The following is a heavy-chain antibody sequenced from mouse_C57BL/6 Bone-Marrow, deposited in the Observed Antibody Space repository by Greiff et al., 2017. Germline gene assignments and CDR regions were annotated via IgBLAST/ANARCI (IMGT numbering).Heavy chain of an antibody. CDR2: IYPRSGNT. Sequence: QVQLQQSGAELARPGASVKLSCKASGYTFTSYGISWVKQRTGQGLEWIGEIYPRSGNTYYNEKFKGKATLTADKSSSTAYMELRSLTSEDSAVYFCARDFITTVVVYAMDYWGQGTSVTVSS. CDR3: ARDFITTVVVYAMDY. CDR1: GYTFTSYG. D-gene: IGHD1-1*01. V-gene: IGHV1-81*01. J-gene: IGHJ4*01.